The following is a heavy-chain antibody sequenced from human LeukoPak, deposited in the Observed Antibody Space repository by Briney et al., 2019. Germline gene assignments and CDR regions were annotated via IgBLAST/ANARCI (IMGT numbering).Heavy chain of an antibody. CDR2: INAGNGNT. D-gene: IGHD2-2*01. V-gene: IGHV1-3*01. J-gene: IGHJ4*02. CDR3: ARGGYCSSTGCLQKHYFDY. CDR1: GYTFTSYA. Sequence: ASVKVSCKASGYTFTSYAMHWVRQAPGQRLEWMGWINAGNGNTKYSQKFQGRVTITRDTSASTAYMELSSLRSEDTAVYYCARGGYCSSTGCLQKHYFDYWGQGTLVTVSS.